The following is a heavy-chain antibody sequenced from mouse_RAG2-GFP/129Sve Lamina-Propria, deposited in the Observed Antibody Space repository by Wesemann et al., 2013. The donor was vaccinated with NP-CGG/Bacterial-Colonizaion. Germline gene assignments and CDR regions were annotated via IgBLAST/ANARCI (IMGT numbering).Heavy chain of an antibody. Sequence: GNGATSYNQKFKGKATLTADKSSSTAYMQLSSLTSEDSAVYFCARGADYYGIDYWGQGTTLTVSS. D-gene: IGHD1-1*01. J-gene: IGHJ2*01. CDR2: GNGAT. V-gene: IGHV1-12*01. CDR3: ARGADYYGIDY.